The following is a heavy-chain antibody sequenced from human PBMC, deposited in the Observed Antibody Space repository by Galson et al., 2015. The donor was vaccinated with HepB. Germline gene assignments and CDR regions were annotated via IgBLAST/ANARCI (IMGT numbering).Heavy chain of an antibody. J-gene: IGHJ4*02. D-gene: IGHD3-3*01. CDR3: ARGGYDSWSGYYGSPGGLIDY. CDR2: MNPNSGNT. CDR1: GYTFTNYE. V-gene: IGHV1-8*02. Sequence: SVKVSCKASGYTFTNYEINWLRPATGQGLEWLGWMNPNSGNTGYAQKFLGRITMTRNTSISTAYMELFSLRSEDTAVYYCARGGYDSWSGYYGSPGGLIDYWGQGTLVTVSS.